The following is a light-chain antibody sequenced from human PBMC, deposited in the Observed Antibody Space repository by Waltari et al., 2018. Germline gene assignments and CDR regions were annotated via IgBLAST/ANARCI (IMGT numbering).Light chain of an antibody. CDR2: SNN. V-gene: IGLV1-44*01. J-gene: IGLJ2*01. CDR3: AAWDDSLNGVV. Sequence: QSVLTQPPSASGTPGQRVTIYCSGSSSNIVIETNTVNWYQQLPGTAPKLLLYSNNQRPSGVPDRFSGSKSGTSASLAISGLQSEDEADYYCAAWDDSLNGVVFGGGTKLTVL. CDR1: SSNIVIETNT.